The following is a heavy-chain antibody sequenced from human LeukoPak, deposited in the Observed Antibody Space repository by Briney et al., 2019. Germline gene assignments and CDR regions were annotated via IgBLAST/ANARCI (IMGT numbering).Heavy chain of an antibody. Sequence: ASVKVSCKASGGTFSSYAISWVRQAPGQGLEWMGGIIPIFGTANYAQKFQGRVTITADKSTSKAYMELSSLRAEDTAVYYCGRVCAAAGHFDYWGQGTLVTVSS. V-gene: IGHV1-69*06. D-gene: IGHD6-13*01. CDR3: GRVCAAAGHFDY. J-gene: IGHJ4*02. CDR2: IIPIFGTA. CDR1: GGTFSSYA.